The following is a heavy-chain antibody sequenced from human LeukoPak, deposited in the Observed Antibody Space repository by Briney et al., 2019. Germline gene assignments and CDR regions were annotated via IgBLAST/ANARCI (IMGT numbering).Heavy chain of an antibody. V-gene: IGHV4-30-4*08. CDR3: AREEGAIQLGYFDL. D-gene: IGHD2-21*01. J-gene: IGHJ2*01. CDR1: GGSISSGDYY. Sequence: SETLSLTCTVSGGSISSGDYYWSWIRQPPGKGLEWFGYIYYSGSTYYNPSLKRRGTISVDTSKNQFSLKLSSVTAADTAVYYCAREEGAIQLGYFDLWGRGTLVTVSS. CDR2: IYYSGST.